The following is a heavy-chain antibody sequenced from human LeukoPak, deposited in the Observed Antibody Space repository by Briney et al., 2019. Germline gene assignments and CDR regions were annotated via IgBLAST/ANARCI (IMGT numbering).Heavy chain of an antibody. CDR3: AKDRRPNNYFGSGSYN. J-gene: IGHJ4*02. Sequence: PGGSLRLSCAASGFTFSSYGMHWVRQAPGKGLEWVAFIRYDGSRKYYADSVKGRFTISRDNSENTLYLQMNSLRAEDTAVYYCAKDRRPNNYFGSGSYNWGQGTLVTVSS. CDR1: GFTFSSYG. D-gene: IGHD3-10*01. CDR2: IRYDGSRK. V-gene: IGHV3-30*02.